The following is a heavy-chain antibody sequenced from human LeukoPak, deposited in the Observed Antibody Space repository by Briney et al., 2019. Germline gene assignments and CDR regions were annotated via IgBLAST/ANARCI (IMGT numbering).Heavy chain of an antibody. J-gene: IGHJ3*02. V-gene: IGHV1-2*06. CDR2: INPNSGGL. CDR1: GYTFTAYY. D-gene: IGHD4-17*01. Sequence: GASVKVSCKASGYTFTAYYMHWVRQAPGQGLEWMGRINPNSGGLTYAQKFQDRVTMTRDTSISTAYMELSRLRSDDTAVYYRAREGYRTTVTTGDAFDIWGQGTMVTVSS. CDR3: AREGYRTTVTTGDAFDI.